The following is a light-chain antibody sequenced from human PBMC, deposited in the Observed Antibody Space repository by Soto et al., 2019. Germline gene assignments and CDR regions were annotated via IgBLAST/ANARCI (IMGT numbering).Light chain of an antibody. Sequence: QLVLTQSPFASPSLGAWAKLTCTLSGGTSSYPIAWHQQQPEKGPRYLMKLNSDGSHSKGDGIPDRFSGSSSGAERYLTISSLQSEDEADYYCQTWGTGIVVFGGGTKLTVL. CDR3: QTWGTGIVV. CDR2: LNSDGSH. J-gene: IGLJ2*01. V-gene: IGLV4-69*01. CDR1: GGTSSYP.